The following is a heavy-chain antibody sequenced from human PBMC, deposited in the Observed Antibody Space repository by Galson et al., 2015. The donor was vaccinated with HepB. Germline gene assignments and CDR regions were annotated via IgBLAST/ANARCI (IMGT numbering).Heavy chain of an antibody. CDR1: GYTFTSYA. CDR2: INAGNGNT. D-gene: IGHD6-13*01. Sequence: SVKVSCKASGYTFTSYAMHWVRQAPGQRLEWMGWINAGNGNTKYSQKFQGRVTITRDTSASTAYMELSSLRSEDTAVYYCARVWSSSWFPHFDYWGQGTLVTVSS. CDR3: ARVWSSSWFPHFDY. J-gene: IGHJ4*02. V-gene: IGHV1-3*01.